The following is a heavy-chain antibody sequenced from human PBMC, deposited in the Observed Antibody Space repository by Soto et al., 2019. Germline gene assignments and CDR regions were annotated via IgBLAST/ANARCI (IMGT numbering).Heavy chain of an antibody. CDR1: GGSISSGGYY. D-gene: IGHD6-6*01. J-gene: IGHJ4*02. V-gene: IGHV4-31*03. CDR2: IYYSGST. CDR3: ASRKEYSSSVRFDY. Sequence: PSETLSLTCTVSGGSISSGGYYWSWIRQHPGKGLEWIGYIYYSGSTYYNPSLKSRVTISVDTSKNQFSLKLSSVTAADTAVYYCASRKEYSSSVRFDYWGQGTLVTVS.